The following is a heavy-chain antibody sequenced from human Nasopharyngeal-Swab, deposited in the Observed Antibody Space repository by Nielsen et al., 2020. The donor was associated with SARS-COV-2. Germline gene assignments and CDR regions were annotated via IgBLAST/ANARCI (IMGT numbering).Heavy chain of an antibody. D-gene: IGHD6-13*01. J-gene: IGHJ6*02. V-gene: IGHV4-59*01. CDR3: ARVGGIPGGYSSSWGYYYGMDV. CDR2: IYYSGST. Sequence: GSLRLSCTVSGGSSSSYYWSWIRQPPGKGLEWIGYIYYSGSTNYNPSLKSRVTISVDTSKNQFSLKLSSVTAADTAVYYCARVGGIPGGYSSSWGYYYGMDVWGQGTTVTVSS. CDR1: GGSSSSYY.